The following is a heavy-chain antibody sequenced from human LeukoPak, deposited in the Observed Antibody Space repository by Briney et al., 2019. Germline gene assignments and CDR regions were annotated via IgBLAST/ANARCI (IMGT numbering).Heavy chain of an antibody. Sequence: GGSLRLSCAASGFTFSSYAMSWVRQAPGKRLEWVSAISGSGGSTYYADSVKGRFTISRDNSKNTLYLQMNSLRAEDTAVYYCAKGVRGYPYYFDYWGQGTLVTVSS. J-gene: IGHJ4*02. CDR3: AKGVRGYPYYFDY. CDR1: GFTFSSYA. V-gene: IGHV3-23*01. CDR2: ISGSGGST. D-gene: IGHD5-18*01.